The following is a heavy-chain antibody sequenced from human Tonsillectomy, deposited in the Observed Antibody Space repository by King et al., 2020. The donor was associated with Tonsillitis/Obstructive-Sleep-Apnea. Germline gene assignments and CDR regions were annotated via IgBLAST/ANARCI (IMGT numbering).Heavy chain of an antibody. CDR2: ISGFNGNT. Sequence: QLVQSGAEVKKPGASVKVSCKASGYIFNSYGISWVRQAPGQGLEWMGWISGFNGNTNYAQGFQGRVTMTTDTSTTAYMELRSLRSDDTAVYYCARDDILTGTLSLWGQGTLVTVSS. CDR1: GYIFNSYG. V-gene: IGHV1-18*01. D-gene: IGHD3-9*01. J-gene: IGHJ4*02. CDR3: ARDDILTGTLSL.